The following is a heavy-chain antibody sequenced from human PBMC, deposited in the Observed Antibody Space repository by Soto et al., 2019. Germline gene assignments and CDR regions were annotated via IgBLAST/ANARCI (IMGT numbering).Heavy chain of an antibody. CDR3: AREYDSLGDY. V-gene: IGHV4-4*02. D-gene: IGHD3-3*01. J-gene: IGHJ4*02. CDR1: GGSIRIGTW. Sequence: QVHLKESGPGLVKPSGTLSLTCAVSGGSIRIGTWWGWARQPPGKGLEWIGEIYHSGSTNYNPSLKSRVTISVDKSKNQFSLKLSSVTAADTAVYYCAREYDSLGDYWGQGTLVTVSS. CDR2: IYHSGST.